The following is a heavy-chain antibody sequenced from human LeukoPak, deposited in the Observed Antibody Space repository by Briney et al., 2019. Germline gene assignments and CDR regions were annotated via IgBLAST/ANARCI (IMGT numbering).Heavy chain of an antibody. CDR1: GFTFSSYW. V-gene: IGHV3-7*01. CDR3: ARQILPKYCSSTSCYISNAFDI. J-gene: IGHJ3*02. D-gene: IGHD2-2*02. CDR2: IKQDGSEK. Sequence: GGSLRLSCAASGFTFSSYWMSWVRQAPGKGLEWVANIKQDGSEKYYVDSVKGRFTISRDNAKNSLYLQMNSLRAEDTAVYYCARQILPKYCSSTSCYISNAFDIWGQGTMVTVSS.